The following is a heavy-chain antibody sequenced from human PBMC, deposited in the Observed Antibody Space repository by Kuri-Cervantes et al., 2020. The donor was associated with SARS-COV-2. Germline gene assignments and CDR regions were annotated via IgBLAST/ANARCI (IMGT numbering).Heavy chain of an antibody. J-gene: IGHJ3*01. Sequence: GESLKISCAASGFTVSSNYMSWVRQAPGKGLEWVSSIDSSSDYIYYADSVKGRFTISRDNANNSLSLQMNSLGAEDTAVYYCARAKLGGYDAFDLWGQGTMVTVSS. CDR3: ARAKLGGYDAFDL. CDR2: IDSSSDYI. CDR1: GFTVSSNY. V-gene: IGHV3-21*01. D-gene: IGHD3-22*01.